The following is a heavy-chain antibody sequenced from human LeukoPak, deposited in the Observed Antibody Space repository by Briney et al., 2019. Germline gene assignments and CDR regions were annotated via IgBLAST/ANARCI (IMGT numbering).Heavy chain of an antibody. CDR2: IIPIFGTA. V-gene: IGHV1-69*06. D-gene: IGHD3-10*01. CDR3: ARLGSGSFNYYYYGMDV. J-gene: IGHJ6*04. CDR1: GGTFSSYA. Sequence: GASVKVSCKASGGTFSSYAISWVRQAPGQGLVWMGGIIPIFGTANYAQKFQGRVTITADKSTSTAYMELSSLRSEDTAVYYCARLGSGSFNYYYYGMDVWGKGTTVTVSS.